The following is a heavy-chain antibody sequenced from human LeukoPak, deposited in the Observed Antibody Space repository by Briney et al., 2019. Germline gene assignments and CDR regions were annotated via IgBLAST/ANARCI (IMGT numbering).Heavy chain of an antibody. D-gene: IGHD2-15*01. CDR1: EFTFSNYW. Sequence: GGSLRLSCAASEFTFSNYWMSWVRQAPGKGLEWVANIKEDGSEKYYVDSVKGRFTISRDNAKNSLYLQMNSLRAEDTAVYYCARVPPRIRGGTFDIWGQGTMVTVSS. J-gene: IGHJ3*02. CDR2: IKEDGSEK. CDR3: ARVPPRIRGGTFDI. V-gene: IGHV3-7*01.